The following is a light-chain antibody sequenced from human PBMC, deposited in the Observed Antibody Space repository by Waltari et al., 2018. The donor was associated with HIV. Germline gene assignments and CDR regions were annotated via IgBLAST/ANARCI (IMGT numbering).Light chain of an antibody. CDR2: WAS. Sequence: DIVMTQSPYSLAVSMVDMATVHSRSRQSVLYSSNNENYLAWYQQKPGQTPKLLIYWASTRESGVPDLFSGSGSGKDFTLTISRLQAEDVAVYYCQQYYSTPTFGQGTKVEIK. CDR1: QSVLYSSNNENY. V-gene: IGKV4-1*01. CDR3: QQYYSTPT. J-gene: IGKJ1*01.